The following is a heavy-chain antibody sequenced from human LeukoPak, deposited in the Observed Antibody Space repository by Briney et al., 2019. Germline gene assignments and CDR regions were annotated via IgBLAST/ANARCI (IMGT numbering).Heavy chain of an antibody. CDR3: ARERAGYYDSSGYYSPYYFDY. V-gene: IGHV4-61*01. D-gene: IGHD3-22*01. J-gene: IGHJ4*02. CDR1: GGSVGSANYY. CDR2: IGYDGST. Sequence: PSETLSLTCTVPGGSVGSANYYWSWIRQTPGRGLEWIAFIGYDGSTLHNPSLKSRVTISVDTSKNQFSLKLSSVTAADTAVYYCARERAGYYDSSGYYSPYYFDYWGQGTLVTVSS.